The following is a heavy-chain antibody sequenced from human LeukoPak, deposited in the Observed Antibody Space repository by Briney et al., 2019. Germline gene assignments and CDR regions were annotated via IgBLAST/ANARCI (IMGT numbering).Heavy chain of an antibody. J-gene: IGHJ4*02. D-gene: IGHD3-22*01. CDR2: IWYDGSNK. CDR1: GFSFNTYG. CDR3: VRDSGEIPNTYYYESSGYLHY. Sequence: GGSLRLSSAASGFSFNTYGMDWVRQAPGKGLEWVAVIWYDGSNKYYADSVRGRFTISRDNSKNTLYLQMNSLRAEDTAVYFCVRDSGEIPNTYYYESSGYLHYWGPGTLVTVSS. V-gene: IGHV3-33*01.